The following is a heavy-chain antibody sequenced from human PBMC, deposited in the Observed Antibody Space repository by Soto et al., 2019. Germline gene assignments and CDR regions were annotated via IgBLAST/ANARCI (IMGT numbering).Heavy chain of an antibody. J-gene: IGHJ6*02. CDR3: ARGDSTDCSNGVCSFFYNHDMDV. D-gene: IGHD2-8*01. Sequence: ASVKVSCKASGYSFTDYHIHGVRQAPGQGLEWLGRINPKSGGTSTAQKFQGWVTMTTDTSISTASMELTRLTSDDTAIYYCARGDSTDCSNGVCSFFYNHDMDVWGQGTTVTVSS. CDR2: INPKSGGT. V-gene: IGHV1-2*04. CDR1: GYSFTDYH.